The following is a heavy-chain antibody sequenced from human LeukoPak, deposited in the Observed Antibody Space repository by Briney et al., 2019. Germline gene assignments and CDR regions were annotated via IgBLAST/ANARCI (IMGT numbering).Heavy chain of an antibody. J-gene: IGHJ4*02. Sequence: SETLSLTCTVSGYSITNGYYWGWIRQPPGKGLEWIGSIYHDGRIVYNPSLKSRVTISRDTSNDQFSLKLSSVTAADTAMYYCARDTSPGITGTYWGQGTLVTVSS. V-gene: IGHV4-38-2*02. CDR2: IYHDGRI. CDR1: GYSITNGYY. CDR3: ARDTSPGITGTY. D-gene: IGHD1-20*01.